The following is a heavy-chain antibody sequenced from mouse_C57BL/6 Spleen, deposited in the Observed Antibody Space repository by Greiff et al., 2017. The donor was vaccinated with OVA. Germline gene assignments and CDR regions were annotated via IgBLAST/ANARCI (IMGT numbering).Heavy chain of an antibody. D-gene: IGHD1-1*01. CDR2: ISSGGSYT. V-gene: IGHV5-6*02. CDR3: ARTTVVAEGAWFAY. Sequence: DVKLVESGGDLVKPGGSLKLSCASSGFTFSSYGMSWVRQTPDKRLEWVATISSGGSYTYSPDSVKGRFTISRDNAKNTLYLQMSSLESEDTAMYYCARTTVVAEGAWFAYWGQGTLVTVSA. J-gene: IGHJ3*01. CDR1: GFTFSSYG.